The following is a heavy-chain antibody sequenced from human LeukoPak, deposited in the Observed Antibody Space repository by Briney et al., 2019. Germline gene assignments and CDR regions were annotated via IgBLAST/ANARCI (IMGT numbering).Heavy chain of an antibody. CDR3: GPLQLPAATS. J-gene: IGHJ4*02. CDR1: GYTFTGYY. D-gene: IGHD2-2*01. Sequence: LGSSVTVSCKASGYTFTGYYMHWLRQAPGQGLEWMGWINHNSGGTNYAQQLQGRVTMTRDTSISRAYMEVTRLRSDDTAVYFCGPLQLPAATSWGQGTLVTVSS. V-gene: IGHV1-2*03. CDR2: INHNSGGT.